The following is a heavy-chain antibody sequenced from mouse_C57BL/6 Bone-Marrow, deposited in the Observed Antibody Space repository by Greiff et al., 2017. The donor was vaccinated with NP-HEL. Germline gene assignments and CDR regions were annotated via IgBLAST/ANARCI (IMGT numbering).Heavy chain of an antibody. V-gene: IGHV5-6*01. CDR1: GFTFSSYG. CDR2: ISSGGSYT. CDR3: ARHARAWFAY. Sequence: EVKLVESGGDLVKPGGSLKLSCAASGFTFSSYGISWVRQTPDKRLEWVATISSGGSYTYYPDSVKGRFTISRDNAKNTLYLQMSSLKSEDTAMYYCARHARAWFAYWGQGTLVTVSA. J-gene: IGHJ3*01.